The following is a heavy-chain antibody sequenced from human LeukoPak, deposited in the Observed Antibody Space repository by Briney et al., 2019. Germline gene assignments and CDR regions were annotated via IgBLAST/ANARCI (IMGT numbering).Heavy chain of an antibody. J-gene: IGHJ3*02. CDR3: ARTLLWDAFDI. Sequence: PSETLSLTCAVSGGSISSGGYSWSWIRQPPGKGLEWIGYIYHSGSTYYNPSLKSRVTISVDRSKNQFSLKLSSVTAADTAVYYCARTLLWDAFDIWGQGTIVTVSS. CDR1: GGSISSGGYS. V-gene: IGHV4-30-2*01. D-gene: IGHD3-10*01. CDR2: IYHSGST.